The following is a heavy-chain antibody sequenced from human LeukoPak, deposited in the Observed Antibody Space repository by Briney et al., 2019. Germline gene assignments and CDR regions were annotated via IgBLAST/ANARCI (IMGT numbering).Heavy chain of an antibody. CDR1: GGSISSSF. Sequence: SETLSLTCTVSGGSISSSFWSWIRQAPGGGLEWIGYIYSSGNTTYNPSLKSRVTMSVDTSKNQFSLKLTSMSVADTAVYFCARVPDGILFDYWGQGALVTVSS. J-gene: IGHJ4*02. CDR2: IYSSGNT. D-gene: IGHD2-21*01. CDR3: ARVPDGILFDY. V-gene: IGHV4-4*09.